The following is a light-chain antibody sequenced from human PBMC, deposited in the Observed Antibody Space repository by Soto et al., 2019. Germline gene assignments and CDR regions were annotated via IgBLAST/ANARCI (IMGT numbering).Light chain of an antibody. V-gene: IGKV1-5*03. CDR1: QSISSW. CDR2: KAS. CDR3: QQYSSYSPYT. J-gene: IGKJ2*01. Sequence: DIQMTQSPSTLSASVGDRVTITCPASQSISSWLAWYLQKPGKAPKLLIYKASTLQDGVPSRFSGSGSGTEFTLIISSLQPDDFATYYCQQYSSYSPYTFGQGTKLEIK.